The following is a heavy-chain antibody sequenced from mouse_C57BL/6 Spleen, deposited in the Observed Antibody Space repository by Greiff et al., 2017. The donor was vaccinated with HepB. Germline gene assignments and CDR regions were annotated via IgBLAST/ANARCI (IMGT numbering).Heavy chain of an antibody. V-gene: IGHV3-6*01. Sequence: EVKLQESGPGLVKPSQSLSLTCSVTGYSITSGYYWNWIRQFPGNKLEWMGYISYDGSNNYNPSLKNRISITRDTSKNQFFLKLNSVTTEDTATYYCAREGNLLWMDYWGQGTSVTVSS. J-gene: IGHJ4*01. CDR1: GYSITSGYY. CDR3: AREGNLLWMDY. D-gene: IGHD2-10*01. CDR2: ISYDGSN.